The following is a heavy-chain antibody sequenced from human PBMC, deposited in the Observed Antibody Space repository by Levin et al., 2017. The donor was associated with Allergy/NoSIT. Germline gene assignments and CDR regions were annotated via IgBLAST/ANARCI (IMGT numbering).Heavy chain of an antibody. CDR3: ARDRGDYYTSGRWFDP. Sequence: GSLRLSCTVSGGSITNYYWTWIRQPPGKGLDWIGYIDHNGGTNYNPSLKSRVTISVDTSKNQLSLKLNSVTAADTAVYYCARDRGDYYTSGRWFDPWGQGTLVTVSS. D-gene: IGHD2-21*01. CDR2: IDHNGGT. J-gene: IGHJ5*02. V-gene: IGHV4-59*01. CDR1: GGSITNYY.